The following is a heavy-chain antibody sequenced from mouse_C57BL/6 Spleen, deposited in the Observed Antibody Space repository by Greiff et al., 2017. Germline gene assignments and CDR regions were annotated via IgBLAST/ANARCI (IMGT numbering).Heavy chain of an antibody. CDR2: INPSTGGT. J-gene: IGHJ2*01. CDR3: ARGGYYGNYERGFFDY. V-gene: IGHV1-42*01. D-gene: IGHD2-1*01. CDR1: GYSFTGYY. Sequence: VHVKQSGPELVKPGASVKISCKASGYSFTGYYMNWVKQSPEKSLEWIGEINPSTGGTTYNQKFKAKATLTVDKSSSTAYMQLKSLTSEDSAVYYCARGGYYGNYERGFFDYWGQGTTLTVSS.